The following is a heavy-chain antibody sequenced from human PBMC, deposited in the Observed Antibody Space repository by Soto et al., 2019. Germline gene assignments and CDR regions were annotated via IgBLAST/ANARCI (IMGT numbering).Heavy chain of an antibody. Sequence: GESLKISCKGSGYSFTSYWIGWVRQVPGKGLECMGFIYPGDSDTTYSPSFQGHVTISADKYSSTAYLQWSSLKASDTAMYYCARVDSSGCSEYWGQGTLVTVSS. CDR1: GYSFTSYW. D-gene: IGHD6-25*01. CDR2: IYPGDSDT. CDR3: ARVDSSGCSEY. V-gene: IGHV5-51*01. J-gene: IGHJ4*02.